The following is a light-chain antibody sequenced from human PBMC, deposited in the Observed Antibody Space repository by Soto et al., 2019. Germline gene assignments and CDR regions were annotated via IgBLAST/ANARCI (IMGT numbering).Light chain of an antibody. Sequence: DINMSHSPSTLSASVGDRVTITCRASQSISSWLAWYQQKPGKAPKLLIYDASSLESGVPSRFSGSGSGTEFTLTISSLQPDDFATYYCQQYNSYSRTFGQGTKVDIK. CDR3: QQYNSYSRT. V-gene: IGKV1-5*01. CDR2: DAS. J-gene: IGKJ1*01. CDR1: QSISSW.